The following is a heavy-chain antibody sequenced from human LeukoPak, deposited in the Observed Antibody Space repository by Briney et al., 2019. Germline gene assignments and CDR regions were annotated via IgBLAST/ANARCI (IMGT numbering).Heavy chain of an antibody. Sequence: GGSLRLSCAASGFTFSSYAMSWVRQAPGKGLEWVSAISGSGGSTYYADSVKGRFTISRDNSKNTLYLQMNSLRAEDTAVYYCAKAYRDIVVVPAALCFDYWGQGTLVTVSS. J-gene: IGHJ4*02. V-gene: IGHV3-23*01. CDR3: AKAYRDIVVVPAALCFDY. CDR1: GFTFSSYA. CDR2: ISGSGGST. D-gene: IGHD2-2*01.